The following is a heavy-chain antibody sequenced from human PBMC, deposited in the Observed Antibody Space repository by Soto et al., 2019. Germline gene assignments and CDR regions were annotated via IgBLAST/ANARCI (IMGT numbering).Heavy chain of an antibody. CDR3: ARAYGSGSYYNSYYFDY. CDR2: INHSGST. D-gene: IGHD3-10*01. V-gene: IGHV4-34*01. J-gene: IGHJ4*02. Sequence: SDALSLTCAVYGGSFSGYYWSWIRQPPGKGLEWIGEINHSGSTNYNPSLKSRVTISVDTSKNQFSLKLSSVTAADTAVYYCARAYGSGSYYNSYYFDYWGQGALVTASS. CDR1: GGSFSGYY.